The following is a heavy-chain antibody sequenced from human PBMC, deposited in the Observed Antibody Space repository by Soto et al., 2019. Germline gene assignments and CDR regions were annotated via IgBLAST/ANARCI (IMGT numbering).Heavy chain of an antibody. CDR3: AVGRPGIAVAGSRRAFDI. CDR1: GYTLTELS. V-gene: IGHV1-24*01. Sequence: ASVKVSCKVSGYTLTELSMHWVRQAPGKGLEWMGGFDPEDGETIYAQKFQGRVTMTEDTSTDTAYMELSSLRSEDTAVYYCAVGRPGIAVAGSRRAFDIWGQGTMVTV. D-gene: IGHD6-19*01. J-gene: IGHJ3*02. CDR2: FDPEDGET.